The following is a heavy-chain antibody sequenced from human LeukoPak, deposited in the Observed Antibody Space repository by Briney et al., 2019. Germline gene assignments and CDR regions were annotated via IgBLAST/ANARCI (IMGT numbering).Heavy chain of an antibody. CDR1: GYTFTGYY. CDR3: AREKSNSSSPFDY. Sequence: ASVKVSCKASGYTFTGYYMHWVRQAPGQGLEWMGWINPNSGGTNYAQKFQGRVTMTRDTSISTAYMELSRLRSDDTAVYYCAREKSNSSSPFDYWGQGTLVTVSS. D-gene: IGHD6-6*01. J-gene: IGHJ4*02. V-gene: IGHV1-2*02. CDR2: INPNSGGT.